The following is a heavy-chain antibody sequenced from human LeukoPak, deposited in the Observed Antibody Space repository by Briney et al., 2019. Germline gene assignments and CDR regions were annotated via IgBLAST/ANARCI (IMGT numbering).Heavy chain of an antibody. CDR2: IIFTGTST. D-gene: IGHD1-26*01. V-gene: IGHV3-23*01. J-gene: IGHJ6*03. Sequence: GGSLRLSCAASGFIFSDHVMTWVRQAPGKGLEWVSSIIFTGTSTYYAESVKGRFIISRDNSKNTLYLQMNGLRAEDTALYYXAKGISPTRSPYYMDVWGKGTTVTVSS. CDR3: AKGISPTRSPYYMDV. CDR1: GFIFSDHV.